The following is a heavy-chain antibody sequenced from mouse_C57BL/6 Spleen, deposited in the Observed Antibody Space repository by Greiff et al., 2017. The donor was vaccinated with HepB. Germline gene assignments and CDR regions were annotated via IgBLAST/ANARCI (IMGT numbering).Heavy chain of an antibody. V-gene: IGHV1-15*01. CDR3: TRSLTTVVAMDYYAMDY. J-gene: IGHJ4*01. D-gene: IGHD1-1*01. CDR2: IDPETGGT. CDR1: GYTFTDYE. Sequence: QVQLKQSGAELVRPGASVTLSCKASGYTFTDYEMHWVKQTPVHGLEWIGAIDPETGGTAYNQKFKGKAILTADKSSSTAYMELRSLTSEDSAVYYCTRSLTTVVAMDYYAMDYWGQGTSVTVSS.